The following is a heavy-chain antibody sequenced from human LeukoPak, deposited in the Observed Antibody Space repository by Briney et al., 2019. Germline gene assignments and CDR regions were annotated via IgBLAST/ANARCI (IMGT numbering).Heavy chain of an antibody. V-gene: IGHV3-48*01. CDR1: GFTFSSHS. D-gene: IGHD3-22*01. J-gene: IGHJ4*01. Sequence: GGSLRLSCVASGFTFSSHSLNWVRRAPGRGLGWVSHIRSSNGRTYYADAVKGRFTISRDDAKSSLYLQMNSLRSEDTAVYYCASWAGIVATYSGPFDFWGHGTLVTVSA. CDR3: ASWAGIVATYSGPFDF. CDR2: IRSSNGRT.